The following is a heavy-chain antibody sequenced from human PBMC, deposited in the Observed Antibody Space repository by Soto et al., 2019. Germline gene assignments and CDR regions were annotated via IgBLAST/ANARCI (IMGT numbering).Heavy chain of an antibody. D-gene: IGHD2-15*01. Sequence: GGSLRLSCAASGFPISNYAMSWVRQAPGKGLEWVSGIGGSDDNTYYADSVKGRFTISRDTSKNTLYLQMNSLRAEDTAVYYCATGGWYCLGGSCHFDHWGQGTLVTVSS. CDR2: IGGSDDNT. V-gene: IGHV3-23*01. J-gene: IGHJ4*02. CDR3: ATGGWYCLGGSCHFDH. CDR1: GFPISNYA.